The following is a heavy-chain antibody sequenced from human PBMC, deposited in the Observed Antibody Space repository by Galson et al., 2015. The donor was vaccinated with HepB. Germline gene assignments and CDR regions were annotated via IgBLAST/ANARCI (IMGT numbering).Heavy chain of an antibody. CDR2: IDPSDSYT. Sequence: QSGAEVKKPGESLRISCKGSGYSFTSYWISWVRQMPGKGLEWMGRIDPSDSYTNYSPSFQGHVTISADKSISTAYLQWSSLKASDTAMYYCAILLRLIDYYYGMDVRGQGTTVTVSS. V-gene: IGHV5-10-1*01. CDR1: GYSFTSYW. CDR3: AILLRLIDYYYGMDV. J-gene: IGHJ6*02. D-gene: IGHD2-15*01.